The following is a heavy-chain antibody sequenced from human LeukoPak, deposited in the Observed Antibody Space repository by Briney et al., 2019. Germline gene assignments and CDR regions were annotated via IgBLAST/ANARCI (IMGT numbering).Heavy chain of an antibody. V-gene: IGHV4-39*07. CDR2: ISYGGRT. J-gene: IGHJ4*02. Sequence: SETLSLTCTVSGGSISSSINYWGGLRQPPGRGLEWIGSISYGGRTYYNPSLKSRVTISVDTSKNQFSLRLSSVTAADTAVYYCARARYNYQCDYWGQGTLVTVSS. CDR1: GGSISSSINY. CDR3: ARARYNYQCDY. D-gene: IGHD5-24*01.